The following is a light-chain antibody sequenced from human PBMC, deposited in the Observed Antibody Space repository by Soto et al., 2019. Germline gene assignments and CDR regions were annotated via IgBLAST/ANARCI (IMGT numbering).Light chain of an antibody. CDR2: GAS. CDR3: QQYTDWPTT. J-gene: IGKJ1*01. CDR1: QSLTST. Sequence: EIVMTQSPATLSVSPGERATLSCMASQSLTSTVAWYQQKPGQAPRLLIYGASTRATGIPARFSGSGSGTEFTLTISSLQSEDFAIYYCQQYTDWPTTFGQGTKVDI. V-gene: IGKV3-15*01.